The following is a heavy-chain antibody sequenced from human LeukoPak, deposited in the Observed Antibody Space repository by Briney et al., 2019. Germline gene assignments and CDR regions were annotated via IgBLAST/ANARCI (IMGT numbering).Heavy chain of an antibody. CDR3: AKKEELLLPNYYCYYYYMDV. D-gene: IGHD2-15*01. CDR2: ISGSGGST. CDR1: GFTFSSYA. J-gene: IGHJ6*03. Sequence: GGSLRLFCAASGFTFSSYAMSWVRQAPGKGLEWVSAISGSGGSTYYADSVKGRFTISRDNSKNTLYLQMNSLRAEDTAVYYCAKKEELLLPNYYCYYYYMDVWGKGTTVTVSS. V-gene: IGHV3-23*01.